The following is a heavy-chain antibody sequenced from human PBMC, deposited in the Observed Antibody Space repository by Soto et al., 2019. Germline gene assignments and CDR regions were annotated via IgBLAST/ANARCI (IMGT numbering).Heavy chain of an antibody. CDR1: GGSMNSYY. Sequence: SETLSLTCTVSGGSMNSYYWGWCRQPTGKGLEWVGYIYYSGSTTYSPSLKSCVTILVDTTKNQFYLKLDSVTAADTAVHYCARLGGYYQAFDQWGQGSLVTVSS. J-gene: IGHJ4*02. V-gene: IGHV4-59*08. D-gene: IGHD3-22*01. CDR2: IYYSGST. CDR3: ARLGGYYQAFDQ.